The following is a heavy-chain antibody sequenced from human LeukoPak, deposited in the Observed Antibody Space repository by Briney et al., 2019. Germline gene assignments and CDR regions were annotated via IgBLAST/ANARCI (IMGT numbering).Heavy chain of an antibody. D-gene: IGHD2-2*01. V-gene: IGHV4-34*01. CDR3: ARGLPYASPQAGN. CDR2: INQSGST. J-gene: IGHJ4*02. CDR1: GGSFSGHY. Sequence: PSETLSLTCAVYGGSFSGHYWSWIRQPPGKGLEWIGEINQSGSTNYNPSLKSRVTMSVDTSKNQFSLNLRSVTAADTAVYYCARGLPYASPQAGNWGQGTLVTVSS.